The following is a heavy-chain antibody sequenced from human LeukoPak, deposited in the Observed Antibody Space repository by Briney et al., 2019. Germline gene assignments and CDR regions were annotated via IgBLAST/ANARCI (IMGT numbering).Heavy chain of an antibody. J-gene: IGHJ6*04. CDR2: ISSSSRYI. CDR1: GFTFSSYS. V-gene: IGHV3-21*01. Sequence: GGSLRLSCAASGFTFSSYSMNWVRQAPGKGLEWVSSISSSSRYIYYADSVKGRFSISRDNAKNSLYLQMNSLRAEDTAVYYCAELGITMIGGVWGKGTTVTISS. CDR3: AELGITMIGGV. D-gene: IGHD3-10*02.